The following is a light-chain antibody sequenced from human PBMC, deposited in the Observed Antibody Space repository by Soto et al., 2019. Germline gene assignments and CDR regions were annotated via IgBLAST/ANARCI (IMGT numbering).Light chain of an antibody. CDR2: GAS. V-gene: IGKV3-20*01. J-gene: IGKJ2*01. CDR3: QQYGSSPYT. Sequence: EIVLTQSPGTLSSSPGERVTLSCRASQSVSSDYLAWYHQKPGQAPRLLNYGASSRATGIPDRFSGSGSGTDFTLTISRLEPEDLAGYYCQQYGSSPYTFGPGTKLEIK. CDR1: QSVSSDY.